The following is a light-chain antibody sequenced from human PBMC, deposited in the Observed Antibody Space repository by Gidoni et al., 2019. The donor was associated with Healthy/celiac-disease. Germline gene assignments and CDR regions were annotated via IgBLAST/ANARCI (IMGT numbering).Light chain of an antibody. CDR3: QKYNSAPPT. CDR2: AAS. V-gene: IGKV1-27*01. J-gene: IGKJ1*01. CDR1: QGISNY. Sequence: DIQMTQSPSSLSASVGDRVTITCRARQGISNYLAWYQQKPGNVPKLLIYAASTLQSGVPSRFSGSGSGTDFTLTSSSLQPEDVATYYCQKYNSAPPTFGQGTKVEIK.